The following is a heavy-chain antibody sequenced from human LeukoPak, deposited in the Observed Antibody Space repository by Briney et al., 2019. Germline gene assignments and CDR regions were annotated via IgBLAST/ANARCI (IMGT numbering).Heavy chain of an antibody. Sequence: PGGSLRLSCAASGFTFSNYAMSWVRQAPGKGLEWVSGISGSGGSTYYADSVKGRFTISRDNSKNTLYLQMNSLRAEDTAVYYCAKDRVDSGSYFDYWGQGTLVTVSS. V-gene: IGHV3-23*01. CDR3: AKDRVDSGSYFDY. D-gene: IGHD1-26*01. J-gene: IGHJ4*02. CDR2: ISGSGGST. CDR1: GFTFSNYA.